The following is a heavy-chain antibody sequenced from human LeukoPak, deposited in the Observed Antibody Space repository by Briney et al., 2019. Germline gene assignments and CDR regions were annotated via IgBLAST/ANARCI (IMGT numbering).Heavy chain of an antibody. CDR3: ATGKYSSSWDDAFDI. V-gene: IGHV1-69*04. CDR2: IIPILGIA. J-gene: IGHJ3*02. Sequence: SVKVSCKASGGTFSSYAISWVRQAPGQGLEWMGRIIPILGIANYAQKFQGRVTITADKSTSTAYMELSSLRSEDTAVYYCATGKYSSSWDDAFDIWGQGTMVTVSS. D-gene: IGHD6-13*01. CDR1: GGTFSSYA.